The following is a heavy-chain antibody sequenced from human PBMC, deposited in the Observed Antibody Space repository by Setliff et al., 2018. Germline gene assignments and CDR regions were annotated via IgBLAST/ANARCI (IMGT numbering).Heavy chain of an antibody. J-gene: IGHJ6*02. V-gene: IGHV3-7*01. CDR3: ARDHSYGYSLYYYYYYGMDV. CDR1: GFTFSRYW. CDR2: IKQDGSEK. D-gene: IGHD5-18*01. Sequence: GGSLRLSCAASGFTFSRYWMSWVRQAPGKGLEWVANIKQDGSEKYYVDSGKGRFTISRDNAKNSLYLQMNSLRAEDTAVYYCARDHSYGYSLYYYYYYGMDVWGQGTTVTAP.